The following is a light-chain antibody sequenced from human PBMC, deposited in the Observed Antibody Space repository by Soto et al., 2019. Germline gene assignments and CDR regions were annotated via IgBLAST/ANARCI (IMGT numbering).Light chain of an antibody. V-gene: IGLV2-14*01. J-gene: IGLJ2*01. Sequence: QSVLTQPASVSGSPGQSITISCTGTTSDVGGYNYVSWYQQYPGKAPKLIIYDVSHRPSGVCNRFSGSKSGNTASLTISGLQAEHEADFYCSSYTSTNKGVFGGGTKQTVL. CDR2: DVS. CDR1: TSDVGGYNY. CDR3: SSYTSTNKGV.